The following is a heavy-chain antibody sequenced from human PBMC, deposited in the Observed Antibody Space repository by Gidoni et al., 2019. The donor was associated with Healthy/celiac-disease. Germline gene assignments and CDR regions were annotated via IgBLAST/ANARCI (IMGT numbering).Heavy chain of an antibody. CDR1: GFTYSSCW. J-gene: IGHJ3*02. CDR3: ARARRYDYNFRAFYI. Sequence: EVQMVEYGGGSVKPGGSVRPSSADSGFTYSSCWMHWVRQAPGKGMMWVSRINSGVSSTSYADSVKGRFTSSRDNAKNTLYLQINSLSAEDTAVYYCARARRYDYNFRAFYIWGQGTMVTVSA. D-gene: IGHD4-4*01. CDR2: INSGVSST. V-gene: IGHV3-74*01.